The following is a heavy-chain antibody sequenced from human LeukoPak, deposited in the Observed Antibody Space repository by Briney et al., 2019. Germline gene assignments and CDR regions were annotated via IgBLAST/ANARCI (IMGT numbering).Heavy chain of an antibody. J-gene: IGHJ4*02. CDR1: GFTFSSYA. Sequence: GGSLRLSCAASGFTFSSYAMSWVRQAPGKGLEWDSAISGSGGSTYYADSVKGRFTISRDNTKNSLYLQMNSLRAEDTAVFYCARDQYDTWSRRGNFDSWGQGILVIVSS. CDR2: ISGSGGST. D-gene: IGHD3-3*01. V-gene: IGHV3-23*01. CDR3: ARDQYDTWSRRGNFDS.